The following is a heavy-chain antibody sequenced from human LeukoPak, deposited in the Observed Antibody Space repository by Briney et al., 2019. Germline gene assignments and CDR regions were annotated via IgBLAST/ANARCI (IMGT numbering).Heavy chain of an antibody. V-gene: IGHV3-15*01. Sequence: GGSLRLSCAASGFTFSNAWMIWVRQAPGKGLEWVGRIKSKTDGGTTDYAAPAKGRFTISRDESKNTLYQQMNSLKTEDTAVYYCTTDPDRLTPYNYYGMDVWGQGTTVTVSS. CDR1: GFTFSNAW. J-gene: IGHJ6*02. CDR3: TTDPDRLTPYNYYGMDV. CDR2: IKSKTDGGTT.